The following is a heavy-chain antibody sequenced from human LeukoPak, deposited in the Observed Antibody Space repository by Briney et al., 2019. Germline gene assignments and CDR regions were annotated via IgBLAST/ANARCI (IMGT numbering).Heavy chain of an antibody. J-gene: IGHJ4*02. CDR3: ARETDSSGWSHFDN. V-gene: IGHV3-33*01. Sequence: SGGSLRLSCAASGFTFSSYGMHWVRQAPGKGLEWVAVIWYDGSNKYYADSVKGRFTISRDNSKNTLYLQMNSLGAEDMAVYYCARETDSSGWSHFDNWGQGTLVTVSS. D-gene: IGHD6-19*01. CDR1: GFTFSSYG. CDR2: IWYDGSNK.